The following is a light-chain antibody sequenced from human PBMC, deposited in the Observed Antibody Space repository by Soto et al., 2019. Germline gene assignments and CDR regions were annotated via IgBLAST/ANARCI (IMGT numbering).Light chain of an antibody. V-gene: IGKV3-20*01. J-gene: IGKJ1*01. CDR2: GAS. CDR3: QQYHSSPWT. Sequence: EIVVTQSPGTLSLSPGERATLSCRASQSVSSNYLAWYQQKPGQAPRLLIFGASSRATGIPDRFSGSGSGTDFTLTISRLEPEDFAVFYCQQYHSSPWTFGQGTMVDI. CDR1: QSVSSNY.